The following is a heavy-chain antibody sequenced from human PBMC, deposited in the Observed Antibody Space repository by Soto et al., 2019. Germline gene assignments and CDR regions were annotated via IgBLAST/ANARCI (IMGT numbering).Heavy chain of an antibody. V-gene: IGHV3-66*01. CDR2: LHNDGST. CDR1: GFTVSSNY. CDR3: ARVGDILSVPAGRWGWFDP. J-gene: IGHJ5*02. Sequence: EVQLVESGGGLVQPGGSLRLSCAVSGFTVSSNYMSWVRQAPGKGLEWVSVLHNDGSTDYADSVKGRFTISRDTSKNTLDLQMNSLRVEDTALYYCARVGDILSVPAGRWGWFDPWGQGTLVTVSS. D-gene: IGHD2-2*01.